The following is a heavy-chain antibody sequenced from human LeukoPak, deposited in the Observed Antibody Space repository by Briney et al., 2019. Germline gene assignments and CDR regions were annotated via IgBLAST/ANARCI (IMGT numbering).Heavy chain of an antibody. Sequence: SETLSLTCAVSGGSFSAYYWSWIRQSPGKGLEWIGEINHRGYTNYSPSLKSRVTISMDTSKNQFSLKLSSVTAADTAVYYCASRKLGNDYWGQGTLVTVSS. J-gene: IGHJ4*01. CDR2: INHRGYT. CDR1: GGSFSAYY. D-gene: IGHD7-27*01. CDR3: ASRKLGNDY. V-gene: IGHV4-34*01.